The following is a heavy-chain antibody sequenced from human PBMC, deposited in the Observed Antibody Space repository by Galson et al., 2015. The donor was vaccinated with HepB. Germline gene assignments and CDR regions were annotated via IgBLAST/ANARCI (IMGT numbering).Heavy chain of an antibody. CDR1: GGTFSSYT. CDR2: IIPVLDMA. CDR3: TIGRGSGIDY. V-gene: IGHV1-69*02. J-gene: IGHJ4*02. Sequence: SVKVSCKASGGTFSSYTISWVRQAPGQGLEWMGRIIPVLDMAKYAQKFQGRVTITADKSTNTAYMELSSLTSEDTAIYYCTIGRGSGIDYWGQGTLVTVSS. D-gene: IGHD6-25*01.